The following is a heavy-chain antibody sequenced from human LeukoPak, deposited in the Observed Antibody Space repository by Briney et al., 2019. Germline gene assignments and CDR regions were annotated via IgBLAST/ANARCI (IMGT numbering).Heavy chain of an antibody. V-gene: IGHV3-64*01. CDR1: GFIFSSKA. J-gene: IGHJ5*02. CDR3: AKGYYRSDH. CDR2: ISSDGGNI. D-gene: IGHD3-10*01. Sequence: GGSLRLSCAASGFIFSSKAMHWVRQAPGKGLEFVSAISSDGGNIYYATSVKGRFTVSRDNSKNTLDLQMNSLRAEDTAVYYCAKGYYRSDHWGQGILVTVSS.